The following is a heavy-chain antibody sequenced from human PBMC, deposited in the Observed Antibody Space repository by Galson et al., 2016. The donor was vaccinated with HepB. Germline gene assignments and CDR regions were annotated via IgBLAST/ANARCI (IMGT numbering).Heavy chain of an antibody. D-gene: IGHD6-19*01. Sequence: ETLSLTCSVSDSSVTSGHYWGWIRQPPGKGLEWIASISHGGTTYYNSSLKSRVSISVDTSKNQFSLSLSYVSAADTAVFYCARSGYWNGWSTWFDRWGQGTLVTVPS. V-gene: IGHV4-38-2*01. CDR2: ISHGGTT. J-gene: IGHJ5*02. CDR3: ARSGYWNGWSTWFDR. CDR1: DSSVTSGHY.